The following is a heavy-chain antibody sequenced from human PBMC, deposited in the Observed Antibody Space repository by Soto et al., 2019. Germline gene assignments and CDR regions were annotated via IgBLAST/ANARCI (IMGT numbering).Heavy chain of an antibody. CDR2: IHPGESDT. J-gene: IGHJ6*02. CDR3: ARHEATYYNFYGMDV. CDR1: GYSFTTYW. V-gene: IGHV5-51*01. Sequence: GETLKISCKSYGYSFTTYWIAWVRQMPGKGLEWMGSIHPGESDTRYSPSFQGQVTISADRSITTAYLQWSSLKASDTAMYYCARHEATYYNFYGMDVWGQGTTVTVSS.